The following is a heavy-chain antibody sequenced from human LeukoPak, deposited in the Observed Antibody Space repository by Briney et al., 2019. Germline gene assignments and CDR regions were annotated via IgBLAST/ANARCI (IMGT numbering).Heavy chain of an antibody. Sequence: SETLSLTCTVSGGSISGYYWTWIRQPPGKGLEWIGEINHSGSANYSPSLSSRVTISLDMSENQFSLKLTSVTAADTAVYYCARAASTNFDYWGQGTLVTVSS. J-gene: IGHJ4*02. CDR1: GGSISGYY. D-gene: IGHD5/OR15-5a*01. V-gene: IGHV4-34*01. CDR2: INHSGSA. CDR3: ARAASTNFDY.